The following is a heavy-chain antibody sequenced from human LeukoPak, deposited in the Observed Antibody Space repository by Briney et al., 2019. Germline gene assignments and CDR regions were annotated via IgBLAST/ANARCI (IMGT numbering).Heavy chain of an antibody. CDR1: GFTVSSNY. V-gene: IGHV3-53*01. CDR2: MYSGGST. Sequence: GGSLRLSCAASGFTVSSNYMSWVRQAPGKGLEWVSVMYSGGSTYYSDSVKGRFTISRDNSKNTLYLQMNSLRAEDTAVYYCARSPYDYVWGSYRWYYFDYWGQGTLVTVSS. CDR3: ARSPYDYVWGSYRWYYFDY. J-gene: IGHJ4*02. D-gene: IGHD3-16*02.